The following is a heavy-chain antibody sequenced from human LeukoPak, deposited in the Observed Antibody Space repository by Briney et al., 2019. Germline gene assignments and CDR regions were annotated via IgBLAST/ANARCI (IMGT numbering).Heavy chain of an antibody. D-gene: IGHD3-22*01. Sequence: GGSLRLSCAASEFTFSSYAMNWVRQAPGKGLEWVSRISGSGDSTYYADSVKGRFTISRDNSKNTLYLQMNSLRVEDTAVYHCAKRLYGSSGFDYWGQGTLVTVSS. CDR3: AKRLYGSSGFDY. V-gene: IGHV3-23*01. CDR1: EFTFSSYA. J-gene: IGHJ4*02. CDR2: ISGSGDST.